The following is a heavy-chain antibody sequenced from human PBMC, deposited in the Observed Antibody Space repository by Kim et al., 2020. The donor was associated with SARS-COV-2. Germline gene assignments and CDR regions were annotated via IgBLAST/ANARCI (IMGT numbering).Heavy chain of an antibody. D-gene: IGHD6-13*01. CDR3: ARIRRAAGKPLPNWFDP. J-gene: IGHJ5*02. CDR2: ISAYNGNT. Sequence: ASVKVSCKASGYTFTSYGISWVRQAPGQGLEWMGWISAYNGNTNYAQKLQGRVTMTTDTSTSTAYMELRSLRSDDTAVYYCARIRRAAGKPLPNWFDPWGQGTLVTVSS. CDR1: GYTFTSYG. V-gene: IGHV1-18*01.